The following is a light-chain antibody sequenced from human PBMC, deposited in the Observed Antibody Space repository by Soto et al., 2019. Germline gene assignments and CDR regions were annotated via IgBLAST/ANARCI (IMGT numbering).Light chain of an antibody. V-gene: IGLV9-49*01. CDR2: VGTGGIVG. J-gene: IGLJ2*01. CDR3: GADHGSGSNFLVV. CDR1: SGYSNYK. Sequence: QSVLTQPPSASASLGASVTLTCTLSSGYSNYKVDWYQQRPGKGPRFVMRVGTGGIVGSKGDGIPDRFSVLGSGLNRYLTIKNIQEEDESDYHCGADHGSGSNFLVVVGGGTKLTVL.